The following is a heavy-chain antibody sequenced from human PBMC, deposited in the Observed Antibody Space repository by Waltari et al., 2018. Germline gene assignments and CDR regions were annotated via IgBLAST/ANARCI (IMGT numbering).Heavy chain of an antibody. CDR2: INHSGST. CDR1: GGSFSGYY. D-gene: IGHD6-13*01. V-gene: IGHV4-34*01. J-gene: IGHJ4*02. Sequence: QVQLQQWGAGLLKPSETLSLTCAVYGGSFSGYYWSWIRQPPGKGLEWIGEINHSGSTNYNPSLKSRVTISVDTSKNQFSLKLSSVTAADTAVYYCARSLRIRYSSSWYGYWGQGTLGTVSS. CDR3: ARSLRIRYSSSWYGY.